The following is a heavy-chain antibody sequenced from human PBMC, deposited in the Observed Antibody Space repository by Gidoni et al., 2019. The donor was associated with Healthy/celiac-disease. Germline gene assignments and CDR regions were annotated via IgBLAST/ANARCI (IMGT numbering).Heavy chain of an antibody. J-gene: IGHJ4*02. CDR1: GGSISSYY. V-gene: IGHV4-59*01. Sequence: QVQLQESGPGLVKPSETLSRTCTVSGGSISSYYWSWIRQPPGKGLEWIGYIYYSGSTNYNPSLKSRVTISVDTSKNQFSLKLSSVTAADTAVYYCARRVIAAAGSWYFDYWGQGTLVTVSS. CDR3: ARRVIAAAGSWYFDY. CDR2: IYYSGST. D-gene: IGHD6-13*01.